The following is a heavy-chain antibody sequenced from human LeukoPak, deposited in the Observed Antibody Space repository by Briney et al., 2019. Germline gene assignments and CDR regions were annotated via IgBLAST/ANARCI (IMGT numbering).Heavy chain of an antibody. D-gene: IGHD2-2*01. CDR2: TSGTGYNT. CDR3: ARSQCPDSTSCYYFFYFDF. V-gene: IGHV1-18*01. J-gene: IGHJ4*02. Sequence: ASVKVSCKASGGTFSSYAISWVRQAPGQGLEWMAWTSGTGYNTDYTQRFQGRVSVTTDTSTYTAYLEVRSLRSEDTAIYYCARSQCPDSTSCYYFFYFDFWGQGTPVTVSS. CDR1: GGTFSSYA.